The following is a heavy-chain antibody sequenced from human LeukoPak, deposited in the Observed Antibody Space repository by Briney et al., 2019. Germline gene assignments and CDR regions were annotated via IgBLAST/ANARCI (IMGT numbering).Heavy chain of an antibody. CDR2: IYTSGST. CDR3: ARASYWGIAAPGLYYFDY. D-gene: IGHD6-13*01. V-gene: IGHV4-61*02. Sequence: PSETLSLTCTVSGGSISSGSYYWRWIRQPAGKGLEWIGRIYTSGSTNYNPSLKSRVTISVDTSKNQFSLKLSSVTAADTAVYYCARASYWGIAAPGLYYFDYWGQGTLVTVSS. CDR1: GGSISSGSYY. J-gene: IGHJ4*02.